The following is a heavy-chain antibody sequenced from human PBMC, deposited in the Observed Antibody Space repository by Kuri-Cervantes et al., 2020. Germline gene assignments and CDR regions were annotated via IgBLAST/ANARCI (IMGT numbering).Heavy chain of an antibody. CDR3: VRDMKAGYLSYFDY. D-gene: IGHD6-25*01. V-gene: IGHV3-9*01. CDR2: ISWNSGNI. Sequence: SLKISCAASGFTFDDYAMHWVRQAPGKGLEWVSGISWNSGNIGYADSVKGRFTISRDNVKNSLYLQMNSLRPEDTALYYCVRDMKAGYLSYFDYWGQGTLVTVSS. J-gene: IGHJ4*02. CDR1: GFTFDDYA.